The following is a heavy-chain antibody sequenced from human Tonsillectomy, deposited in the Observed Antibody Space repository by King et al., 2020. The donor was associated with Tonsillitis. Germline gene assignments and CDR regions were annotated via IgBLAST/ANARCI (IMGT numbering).Heavy chain of an antibody. Sequence: VQLVESGGGVVQPGRSLRLSCAASRFTFSSFAMHWVRQAPGKGLEWVAVISYDGSNKYYADSVKGRFTISRDNSKNTLYLQMNSLRDEDTAVYYCARDGNSILWWTGGYFDLWGRGTLVTVSS. CDR2: ISYDGSNK. CDR1: RFTFSSFA. V-gene: IGHV3-30-3*01. J-gene: IGHJ2*01. CDR3: ARDGNSILWWTGGYFDL. D-gene: IGHD2-21*01.